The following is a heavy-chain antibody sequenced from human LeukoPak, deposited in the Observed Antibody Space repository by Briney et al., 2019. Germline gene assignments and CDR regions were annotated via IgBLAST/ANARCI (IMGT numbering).Heavy chain of an antibody. CDR2: FDPEDGET. J-gene: IGHJ4*02. V-gene: IGHV1-24*01. D-gene: IGHD1-26*01. CDR3: ATGRLVGATRGLDY. Sequence: ASVTVSCKVSGYTLTELSMHWVRQAPGKGLEWMGGFDPEDGETIYAQKFQGRVTMTEDTSTDIAYMELSSLRSEDTAVYYCATGRLVGATRGLDYWGQGTLVTVSS. CDR1: GYTLTELS.